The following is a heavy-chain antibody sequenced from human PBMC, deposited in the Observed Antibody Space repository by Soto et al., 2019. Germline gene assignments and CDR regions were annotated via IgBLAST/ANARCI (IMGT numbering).Heavy chain of an antibody. CDR2: INPNSGGT. V-gene: IGHV1-2*04. CDR1: GYTFTGYY. Sequence: ASVKVSCKASGYTFTGYYMHWVRQAPGQGLEWMGWINPNSGGTNYAQKFQGWVTMTRDTSISTAYMELSRLRSDDTAVYYCARDLGVEYYDFWSGYPVYYGMDVWGQGTTVTASS. CDR3: ARDLGVEYYDFWSGYPVYYGMDV. D-gene: IGHD3-3*01. J-gene: IGHJ6*02.